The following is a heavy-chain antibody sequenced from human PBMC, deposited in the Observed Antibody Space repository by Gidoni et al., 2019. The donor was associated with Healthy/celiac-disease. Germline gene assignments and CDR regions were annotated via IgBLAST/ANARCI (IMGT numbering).Heavy chain of an antibody. J-gene: IGHJ6*02. Sequence: QVQLVQSGAEVKKPGSSVKVSCKASGGTFSSYAISWVRQAPGQGLEWMGGIIPIFGTANYAQKFQGRVTITADESTSTAYMELSSLRSEDTAVYYCARGLDDFWSPPSYYYYGMDVWGQGTTVTVSS. CDR3: ARGLDDFWSPPSYYYYGMDV. V-gene: IGHV1-69*01. CDR2: IIPIFGTA. CDR1: GGTFSSYA. D-gene: IGHD3-3*01.